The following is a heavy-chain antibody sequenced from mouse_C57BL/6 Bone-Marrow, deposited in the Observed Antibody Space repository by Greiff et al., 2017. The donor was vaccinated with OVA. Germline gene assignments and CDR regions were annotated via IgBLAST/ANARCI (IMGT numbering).Heavy chain of an antibody. J-gene: IGHJ4*01. CDR2: IRSKSSNYAT. Sequence: EVQLVESGGGLVQPKGSLKLSCAASGFTFNTYAMHWVRQAPGKGLEWVARIRSKSSNYATYYADSVKDRFTISRDDSQSMLYLQMNNLKTEDTAMYYCVRERWLRDYYAMDYWGQGTSVTVSS. CDR1: GFTFNTYA. CDR3: VRERWLRDYYAMDY. D-gene: IGHD2-2*01. V-gene: IGHV10-3*01.